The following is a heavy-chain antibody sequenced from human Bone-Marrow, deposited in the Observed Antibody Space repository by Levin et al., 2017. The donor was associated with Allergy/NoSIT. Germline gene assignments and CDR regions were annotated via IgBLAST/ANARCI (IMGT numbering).Heavy chain of an antibody. V-gene: IGHV3-23*01. CDR1: GFMFSDYG. Sequence: GESLKISCEASGFMFSDYGMNWVRQAPGKGLEWVSGISGTGESTQYADSVKGRFAISRDNPRNTLNLQMNSLRVEDTAVYCCVRGHSGWFQEEDYWGQGILVTVSS. D-gene: IGHD6-19*01. CDR3: VRGHSGWFQEEDY. J-gene: IGHJ4*02. CDR2: ISGTGEST.